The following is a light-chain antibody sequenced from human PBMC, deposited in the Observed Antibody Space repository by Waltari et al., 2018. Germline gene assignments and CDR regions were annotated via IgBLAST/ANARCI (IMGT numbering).Light chain of an antibody. CDR1: QSVKSD. CDR2: GAS. J-gene: IGKJ5*01. CDR3: QQYDKWPPIT. Sequence: EILMTQSPATLSLSPGERATLSCRASQSVKSDLAWYQQKPGQAHRLLFYGASIRAPGVPGRFSASGSGTDFTLTISSLRSEDFAVYYCQQYDKWPPITFGQGTRLEI. V-gene: IGKV3-15*01.